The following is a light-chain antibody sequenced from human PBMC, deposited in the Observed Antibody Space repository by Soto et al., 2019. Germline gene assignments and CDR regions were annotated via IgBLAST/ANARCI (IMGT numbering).Light chain of an antibody. J-gene: IGKJ1*01. V-gene: IGKV1-5*01. Sequence: DIQMTQYPSTLSASVGDRVTITCRASQSISTWLAWYQQKPGKVPKLLIYDASSLESGVPSRFSGSGSGTEFTLTISSLQPGDFATYHCQQYNSLWTFGQGTKVDSK. CDR2: DAS. CDR3: QQYNSLWT. CDR1: QSISTW.